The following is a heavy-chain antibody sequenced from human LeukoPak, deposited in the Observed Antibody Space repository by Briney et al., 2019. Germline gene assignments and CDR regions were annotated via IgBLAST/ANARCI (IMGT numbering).Heavy chain of an antibody. V-gene: IGHV4-34*01. CDR1: GGSFSGYY. D-gene: IGHD4-17*01. Sequence: PSETLSLTCAVYGGSFSGYYWSWIRQPPGKGLEWIGEINHSGSTNYNPSLKSRVTISVDTSKNQFSLKLSSVTAADTAVYYCATLFYWGFGDQRGYFDDWGQGTLVTVSS. CDR3: ATLFYWGFGDQRGYFDD. CDR2: INHSGST. J-gene: IGHJ4*03.